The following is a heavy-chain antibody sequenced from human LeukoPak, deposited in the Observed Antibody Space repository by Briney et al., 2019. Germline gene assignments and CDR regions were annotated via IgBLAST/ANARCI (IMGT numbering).Heavy chain of an antibody. CDR2: INPNSGGT. J-gene: IGHJ6*02. D-gene: IGHD2-2*01. CDR3: ARGYCSSTSCYHYYYYGMDV. Sequence: GASVKVSCKASGYTFTGYYMHWVRQAPGQGLEWMGWINPNSGGTNYAQKFQGRVTMTRDTSISTAYMELSRLRSDDTAVYYCARGYCSSTSCYHYYYYGMDVWGQGTTVTVSS. V-gene: IGHV1-2*02. CDR1: GYTFTGYY.